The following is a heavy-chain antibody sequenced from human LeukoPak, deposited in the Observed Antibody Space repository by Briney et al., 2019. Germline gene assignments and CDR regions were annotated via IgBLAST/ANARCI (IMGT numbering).Heavy chain of an antibody. J-gene: IGHJ3*02. V-gene: IGHV3-30-3*01. CDR1: GFTFSSYA. D-gene: IGHD5-18*01. CDR2: ISYDGSNK. Sequence: GRSLRLSCAASGFTFSSYAMHWVRQAPGKGLEWVAGISYDGSNKYYADSVKGRFTISRDNSKNTLYLQMNSLRAEDTAVYYYASNEPGIKHAFDIWGQGKMVSASS. CDR3: ASNEPGIKHAFDI.